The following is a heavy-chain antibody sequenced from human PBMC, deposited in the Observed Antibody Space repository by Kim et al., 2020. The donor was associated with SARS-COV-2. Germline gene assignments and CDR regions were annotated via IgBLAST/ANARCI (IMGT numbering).Heavy chain of an antibody. CDR2: IRSKAYGGTT. CDR3: TRLDDYGDYPYYYYGMDV. J-gene: IGHJ6*02. CDR1: GFTFGDYA. Sequence: GGSLRLSCTASGFTFGDYAMSWFRQGPGKGLEWVGFIRSKAYGGTTEYAASVKGRFTISRDDSKSIAYLQMNSLKTEDTAVYYCTRLDDYGDYPYYYYGMDVWGQGTTVTVSS. D-gene: IGHD4-17*01. V-gene: IGHV3-49*03.